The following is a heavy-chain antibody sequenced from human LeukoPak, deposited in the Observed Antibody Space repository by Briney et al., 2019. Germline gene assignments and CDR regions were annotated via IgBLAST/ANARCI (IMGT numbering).Heavy chain of an antibody. CDR1: GYTFSSCA. Sequence: ASVKVSCKASGYTFSSCAINWVRQAPGQGLEYMGWIDTKTGNPTYAQGFTGRFVFSLDTSVSTAYLQISSLKAEDTALYYCARDKYQLPYEIDYWGQGTLVTVSS. CDR3: ARDKYQLPYEIDY. V-gene: IGHV7-4-1*02. J-gene: IGHJ4*02. CDR2: IDTKTGNP. D-gene: IGHD2-2*01.